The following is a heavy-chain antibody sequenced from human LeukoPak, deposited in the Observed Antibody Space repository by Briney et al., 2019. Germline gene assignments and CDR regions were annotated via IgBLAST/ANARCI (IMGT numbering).Heavy chain of an antibody. Sequence: SETLFLTCTVSGGSISSSSYYWGWIRQPPGKGLEWIGSIYYSGSTYYNPSLKSRVTISVDTSKNQFSLKLSSVTAADTAVYYCARLSPSGYHSDYWGQGTLVTVSS. CDR1: GGSISSSSYY. D-gene: IGHD3-3*01. J-gene: IGHJ4*02. CDR3: ARLSPSGYHSDY. V-gene: IGHV4-39*01. CDR2: IYYSGST.